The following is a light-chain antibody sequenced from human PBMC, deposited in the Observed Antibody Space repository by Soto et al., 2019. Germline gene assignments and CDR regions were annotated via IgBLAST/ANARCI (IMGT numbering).Light chain of an antibody. V-gene: IGKV3-15*01. Sequence: CRARQRITTFAWYQQRPGQAPRLLIYGVSIWAPGVPARFSVSGSGTEFTLTISSLQSEDVAAFYGHQCYDGGRFGEGTRVDIK. J-gene: IGKJ1*01. CDR1: QRITT. CDR2: GVS. CDR3: HQCYDGGR.